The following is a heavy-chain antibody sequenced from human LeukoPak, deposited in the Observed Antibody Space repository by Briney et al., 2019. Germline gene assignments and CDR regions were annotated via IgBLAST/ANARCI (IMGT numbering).Heavy chain of an antibody. J-gene: IGHJ4*02. CDR2: INHSGST. CDR1: GGSFSDYY. D-gene: IGHD4-17*01. V-gene: IGHV4-34*01. CDR3: ARSDGDPIFDY. Sequence: SETLSLTCAVYGGSFSDYYWSWIRQPPGKGLEWIGEINHSGSTNYNPSLKSRVTISVDMSKNQFSLKLSSVTAADTAVYYCARSDGDPIFDYWGQGTLVTVSS.